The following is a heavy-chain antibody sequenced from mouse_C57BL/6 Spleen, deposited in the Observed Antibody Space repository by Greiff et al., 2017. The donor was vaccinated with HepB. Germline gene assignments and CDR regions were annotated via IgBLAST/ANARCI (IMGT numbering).Heavy chain of an antibody. D-gene: IGHD5-1-1*01. CDR3: ARAGYPYYAMDY. CDR2: IHPNSGST. CDR1: GYTFTSYW. J-gene: IGHJ4*01. Sequence: QVQLQQPGAELVKPGDSVKLSCKASGYTFTSYWMHWVKQRPGQGLEWIGMIHPNSGSTNYNEKFKSKATLTVDKSSSTAYMQRSSLTSEDSAVYYCARAGYPYYAMDYWGQGTSVTVSS. V-gene: IGHV1-64*01.